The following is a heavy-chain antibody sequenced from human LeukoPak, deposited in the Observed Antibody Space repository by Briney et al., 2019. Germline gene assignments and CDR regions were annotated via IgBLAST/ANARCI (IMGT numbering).Heavy chain of an antibody. J-gene: IGHJ5*02. V-gene: IGHV4-34*01. CDR2: INHSGST. CDR3: ARGYCSSTSCYTAPLDP. Sequence: KASETLSLTCAVYGGSFSGYYWSWIRQPPGKGLEWIGEINHSGSTNYNPSLKSRVTISVDTSKNQFSLKLSSVTAADTAVYYCARGYCSSTSCYTAPLDPWGQGTLVTVSS. D-gene: IGHD2-2*02. CDR1: GGSFSGYY.